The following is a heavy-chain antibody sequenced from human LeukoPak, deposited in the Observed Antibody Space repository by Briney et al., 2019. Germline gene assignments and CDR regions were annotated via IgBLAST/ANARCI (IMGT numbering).Heavy chain of an antibody. CDR1: GFTFSNYD. J-gene: IGHJ4*02. CDR2: IDTAGDT. Sequence: GGSLRLSCAASGFTFSNYDMHWVRQVIGKGLEWVSAIDTAGDTYYLGSVKGRFTISRENAKNSFSLQMNSLRAEDTAVYYCAGLPAYYYDTSGFYFDYWGQGTLVTVSS. V-gene: IGHV3-13*01. D-gene: IGHD3-22*01. CDR3: AGLPAYYYDTSGFYFDY.